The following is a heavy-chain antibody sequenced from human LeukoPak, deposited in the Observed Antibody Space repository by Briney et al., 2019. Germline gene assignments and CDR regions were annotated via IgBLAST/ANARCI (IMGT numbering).Heavy chain of an antibody. J-gene: IGHJ4*02. CDR2: ISNSGDAT. D-gene: IGHD1-26*01. CDR3: ARAIVGATTRSFDY. V-gene: IGHV3-23*01. Sequence: GGSLRLSCAASGFTFSNYAMSWVRQAPGKGLEWVSTISNSGDATYYADSVKGRFSISRDNSRNTLYLQMNSLRAEDTAVFYCARAIVGATTRSFDYWGQGTLVTVSS. CDR1: GFTFSNYA.